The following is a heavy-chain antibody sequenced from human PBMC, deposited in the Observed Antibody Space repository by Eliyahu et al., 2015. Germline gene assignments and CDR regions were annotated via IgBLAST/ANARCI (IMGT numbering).Heavy chain of an antibody. Sequence: LEWVSVISDTGAGTYYADSVKGRFTISRDNSKNTVYLQMNNLRAEDTAIYYCSQQEQWLANADYWDQGTLVTVSS. CDR3: SQQEQWLANADY. V-gene: IGHV3-23*01. D-gene: IGHD6-19*01. J-gene: IGHJ4*02. CDR2: ISDTGAGT.